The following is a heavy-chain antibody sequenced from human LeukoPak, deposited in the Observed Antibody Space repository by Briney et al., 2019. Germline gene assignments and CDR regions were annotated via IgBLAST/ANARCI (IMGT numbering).Heavy chain of an antibody. D-gene: IGHD3-10*01. CDR3: ARRRRYYGSGSLYNWFDP. CDR1: GGSISSSNFY. J-gene: IGHJ5*02. Sequence: PSETLSLTCTVSGGSISSSNFYWGWIRQPPGKGLEWIGSIYYSGSTYYNPSLKSRVTISVDTSKNQFPLKLSSVTAADTAVYYCARRRRYYGSGSLYNWFDPWGQGTLVTVSS. CDR2: IYYSGST. V-gene: IGHV4-39*06.